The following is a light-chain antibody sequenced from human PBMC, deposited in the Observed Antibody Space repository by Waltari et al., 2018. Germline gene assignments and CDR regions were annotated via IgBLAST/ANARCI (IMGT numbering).Light chain of an antibody. CDR2: ATS. CDR3: QQYFSVPLT. CDR1: QAITNA. V-gene: IGKV1-NL1*01. Sequence: IQMTQSPSSLSGFVGDRVTISCRASQAITNALAWYQHKLGRAPKLLIYATSKLEGGVPARFSGRGSGTTYTLTIDSLQSDDSASYFCQQYFSVPLTFGGGSKIEI. J-gene: IGKJ4*01.